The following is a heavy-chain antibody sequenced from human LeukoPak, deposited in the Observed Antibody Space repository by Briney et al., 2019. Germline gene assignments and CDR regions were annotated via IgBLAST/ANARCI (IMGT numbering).Heavy chain of an antibody. J-gene: IGHJ4*02. CDR1: GFTFDDYA. CDR2: ISWNSGSI. D-gene: IGHD6-13*01. CDR3: AKSSAAGIWYYFDY. Sequence: GGSLRLSCAASGFTFDDYATHWVRQAPGKGLEWVSGISWNSGSIGYADSVKGRFTISRDNAKNSLYLQMNSLRAEDMALYYCAKSSAAGIWYYFDYWGQGTLVTVSS. V-gene: IGHV3-9*03.